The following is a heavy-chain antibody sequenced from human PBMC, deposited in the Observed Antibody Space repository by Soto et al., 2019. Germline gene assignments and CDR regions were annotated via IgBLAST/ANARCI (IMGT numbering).Heavy chain of an antibody. CDR3: AKDPRLELRGVDS. Sequence: DVHLLESGGGLVQPGGSLRLSCVASGYNFGSYAMMWVRQAPGKGLEWISTIGGGGIGSYYADSVKGRFTISRGNSKNTLFLQMNSLRAEDTGVYYCAKDPRLELRGVDSWGQGTQVTVSS. D-gene: IGHD1-7*01. CDR1: GYNFGSYA. J-gene: IGHJ4*02. CDR2: IGGGGIGS. V-gene: IGHV3-23*01.